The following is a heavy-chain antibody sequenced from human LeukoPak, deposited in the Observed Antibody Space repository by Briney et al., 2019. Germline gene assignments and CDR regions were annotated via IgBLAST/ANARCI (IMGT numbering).Heavy chain of an antibody. CDR1: GGSISSYY. V-gene: IGHV4-59*01. CDR2: IYYGGST. Sequence: SETLSLTCTVSGGSISSYYWSWIRQPPGKGLEWIGYIYYGGSTNYNPSLKSRVTISVDTSKNQFSLKLSYVTAADTAVYYCAREKEGLAAAGFDNWGQGTLVTVSS. J-gene: IGHJ4*02. CDR3: AREKEGLAAAGFDN. D-gene: IGHD6-13*01.